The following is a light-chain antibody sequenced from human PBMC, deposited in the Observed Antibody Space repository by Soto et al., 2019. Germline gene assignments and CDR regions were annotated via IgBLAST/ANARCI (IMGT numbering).Light chain of an antibody. Sequence: ISVRQSPATLSVAPGERATLSCRASQSVSSNLAWYQQKPGQAPRLLIYGASTRATGIPARFSGSGSGTEFTLTISSLQSEDFAVYYCQQYNNWPQTFGQGTKVYIK. J-gene: IGKJ1*01. CDR2: GAS. CDR3: QQYNNWPQT. V-gene: IGKV3-15*01. CDR1: QSVSSN.